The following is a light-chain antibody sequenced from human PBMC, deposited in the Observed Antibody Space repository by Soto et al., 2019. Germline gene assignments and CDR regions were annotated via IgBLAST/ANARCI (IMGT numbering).Light chain of an antibody. Sequence: QSVLTQPASVSESPGQSITISCTGTSTDVGGYNYVSWYQQHPGKAPKLMIYEVSNRPSGGSNRFSGSKSGNTASLTISGLQAEDEADYYCSSYTSSSTLVFGGGTKVTVL. CDR1: STDVGGYNY. CDR3: SSYTSSSTLV. J-gene: IGLJ2*01. CDR2: EVS. V-gene: IGLV2-14*01.